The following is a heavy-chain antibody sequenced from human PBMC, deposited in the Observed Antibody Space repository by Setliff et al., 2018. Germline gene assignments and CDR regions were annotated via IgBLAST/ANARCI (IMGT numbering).Heavy chain of an antibody. D-gene: IGHD1-26*01. J-gene: IGHJ6*02. CDR1: GGSISTSSYY. CDR2: IYYSGST. CDR3: ARSSYSGSYLNV. Sequence: SETLSLTCTVSGGSISTSSYYWGWIRQPPGKGLEWIGSIYYSGSTYYNPSLKSRVTISVDTSKKQFSLKLSSVTAADTAVYYCARSSYSGSYLNVWGQGTTVTVSS. V-gene: IGHV4-39*07.